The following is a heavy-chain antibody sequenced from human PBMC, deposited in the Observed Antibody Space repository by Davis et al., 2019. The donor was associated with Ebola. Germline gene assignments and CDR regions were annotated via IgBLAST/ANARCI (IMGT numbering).Heavy chain of an antibody. Sequence: GGSLRLSCAASGFTFSSYAMHWVRQAPGKGLEWVAVISYDGSNKYYADSVKGRFTISRDNAKNSLYLQMNSLRAEDTAVYYCARGVGYSSSAISYYFDYWGQGTLVTVSS. CDR3: ARGVGYSSSAISYYFDY. CDR1: GFTFSSYA. CDR2: ISYDGSNK. J-gene: IGHJ4*02. D-gene: IGHD6-13*01. V-gene: IGHV3-30-3*01.